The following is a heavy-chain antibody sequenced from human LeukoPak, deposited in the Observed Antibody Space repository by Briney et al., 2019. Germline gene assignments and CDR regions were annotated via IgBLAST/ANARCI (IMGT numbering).Heavy chain of an antibody. CDR2: INHSGST. CDR3: ARAPAWYFDL. D-gene: IGHD2-15*01. CDR1: GGSFSGYY. J-gene: IGHJ2*01. Sequence: PSETLSLTCAVYGGSFSGYYWSWIRQPPGKGLEWIGEINHSGSTNYNPSLKSRVTISVDTSKNQFSLKLSSVTAAGTAVYYCARAPAWYFDLWGRGTLVTVSS. V-gene: IGHV4-34*01.